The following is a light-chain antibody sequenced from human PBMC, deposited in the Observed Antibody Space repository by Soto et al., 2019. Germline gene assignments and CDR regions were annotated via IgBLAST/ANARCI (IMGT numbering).Light chain of an antibody. CDR2: GAS. V-gene: IGKV3-20*01. Sequence: EIVLTQSPGTLSLSPGERGTLSYRASQSISGGYLAWYQLKPGQAPRLLIYGASNRAFGIPDRFSGSGFGTDFTLTISRLEAEDFAMYYCHQYVASPRTFGQGTKVEIK. J-gene: IGKJ1*01. CDR3: HQYVASPRT. CDR1: QSISGGY.